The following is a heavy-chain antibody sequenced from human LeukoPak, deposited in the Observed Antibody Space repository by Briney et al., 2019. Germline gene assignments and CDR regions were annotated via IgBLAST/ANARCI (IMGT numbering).Heavy chain of an antibody. Sequence: GGSLRLSCVASGFTFSSYWMHWVRQAPGKGLEWVSSISSAGSYIYYADSVKGRFTISRDNPGNVVYLQMDSLRAEDTAVYYCTRVAQSGPTGWFDPWGQGTLVTVSS. D-gene: IGHD1-1*01. V-gene: IGHV3-21*01. CDR1: GFTFSSYW. J-gene: IGHJ5*02. CDR2: ISSAGSYI. CDR3: TRVAQSGPTGWFDP.